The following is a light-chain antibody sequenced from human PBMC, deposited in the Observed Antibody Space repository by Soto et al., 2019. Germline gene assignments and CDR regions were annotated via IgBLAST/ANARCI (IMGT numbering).Light chain of an antibody. CDR1: SSDVGGYNY. CDR2: DVS. J-gene: IGLJ1*01. CDR3: SSFTSSITYV. Sequence: QSALTQPASVSGSPRQSITISCTGTSSDVGGYNYVSWYQQHPGKAPKLMIYDVSNRPSEVSNRFSGSKSGNTASLTISGLQAEDEADYYCSSFTSSITYVFGTGTKLTVL. V-gene: IGLV2-14*01.